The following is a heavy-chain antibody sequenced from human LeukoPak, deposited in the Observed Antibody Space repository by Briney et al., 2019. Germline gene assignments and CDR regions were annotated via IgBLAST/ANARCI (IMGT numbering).Heavy chain of an antibody. CDR3: TRDYGGTEGVFDY. V-gene: IGHV3-21*01. Sequence: GGSLRLSCAASGFTFSTYSMNWVRQAPGKGLEWVSSISGSSTYINYGDSVKGRFTVSRDNAKNSVYLQMSSLRAEDTAVYYCTRDYGGTEGVFDYWGQGSLVTVFS. J-gene: IGHJ4*02. CDR1: GFTFSTYS. D-gene: IGHD1-1*01. CDR2: ISGSSTYI.